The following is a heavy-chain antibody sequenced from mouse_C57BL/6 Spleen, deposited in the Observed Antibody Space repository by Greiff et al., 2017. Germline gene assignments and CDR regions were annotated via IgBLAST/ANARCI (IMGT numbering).Heavy chain of an antibody. CDR2: ILPGSGST. Sequence: QVQLQQSGAELMKPGASVKLSCKATGYTFTGYWIEWVKQRPGHGLEWIGEILPGSGSTNSNAKFKGKATFTADTSSNTAYMQRSSLTTEDSAIYDFATPLWDVDAMDYGGQGTSVTVSS. CDR3: ATPLWDVDAMDY. J-gene: IGHJ4*01. V-gene: IGHV1-9*01. CDR1: GYTFTGYW. D-gene: IGHD4-1*01.